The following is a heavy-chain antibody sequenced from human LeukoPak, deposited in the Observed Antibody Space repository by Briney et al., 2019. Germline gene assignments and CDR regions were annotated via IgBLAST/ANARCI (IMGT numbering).Heavy chain of an antibody. Sequence: ASVKVSCKASGGTFSSYAISWVRQAPGQGLEWMGGIIPIFGTANYAQKFQGRVTITADESTSTAYMELSSLRSEDTAVYYCARDGDGYNSPRLGFDYWGQEPWSPSPQ. V-gene: IGHV1-69*13. D-gene: IGHD5-24*01. CDR2: IIPIFGTA. J-gene: IGHJ4*01. CDR1: GGTFSSYA. CDR3: ARDGDGYNSPRLGFDY.